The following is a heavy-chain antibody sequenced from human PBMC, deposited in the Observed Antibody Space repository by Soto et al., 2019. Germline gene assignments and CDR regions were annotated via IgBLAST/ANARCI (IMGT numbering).Heavy chain of an antibody. V-gene: IGHV4-39*01. Sequence: QLQLQESGPGLVKPSETLSLTCTVSGGSISSSSYYWGWIRQPPGKGLEWIGSIYYSGSTYYNPSLKSRVTISVDTAKNQFSRKLSSVTAADTAVYYCASLAWWRGHDYWGQGTLVTVSS. CDR1: GGSISSSSYY. CDR3: ASLAWWRGHDY. D-gene: IGHD2-15*01. J-gene: IGHJ4*02. CDR2: IYYSGST.